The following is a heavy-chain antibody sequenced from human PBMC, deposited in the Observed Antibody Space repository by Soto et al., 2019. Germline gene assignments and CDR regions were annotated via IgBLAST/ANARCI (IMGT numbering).Heavy chain of an antibody. J-gene: IGHJ4*02. CDR3: AKAPRGGVIITTYSAHIDY. D-gene: IGHD3-3*01. Sequence: QVQLVQSGAEVKKPGASVMLSCKASGYTFTSYYMHWVRQAPGQGLEWMGIINPDGGSTRYAQKLQGRVTMTRDTSTSTFYMELSSRRSEDTAVYYCAKAPRGGVIITTYSAHIDYWGQGTLVTVSS. CDR1: GYTFTSYY. V-gene: IGHV1-46*04. CDR2: INPDGGST.